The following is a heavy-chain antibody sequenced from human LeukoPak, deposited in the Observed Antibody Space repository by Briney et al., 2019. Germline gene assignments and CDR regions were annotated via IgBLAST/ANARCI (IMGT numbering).Heavy chain of an antibody. CDR2: ISPNGGTK. J-gene: IGHJ4*02. V-gene: IGHV3-48*03. CDR1: GFSFSDYE. D-gene: IGHD5/OR15-5a*01. CDR3: SKLAVSSADS. Sequence: GGSLRLSCAASGFSFSDYEMNWVRQSPAKGLEWVSNISPNGGTKYYEGSVKGRFTISRDNAKNSLYLQMNSLRAEDTGVYFCSKLAVSSADSWGQGTLVTDSS.